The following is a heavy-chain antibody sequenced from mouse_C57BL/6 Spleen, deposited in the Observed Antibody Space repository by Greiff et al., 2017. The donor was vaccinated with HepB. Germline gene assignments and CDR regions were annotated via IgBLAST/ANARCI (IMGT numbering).Heavy chain of an antibody. CDR2: INPYNGGT. D-gene: IGHD1-1*01. V-gene: IGHV1-19*01. CDR3: ARDDYGSSPFDY. CDR1: GYTFTDYY. Sequence: VQLQQSGPVLVKPGASVKMSCKASGYTFTDYYMNWVKQSHGKSLEWIGVINPYNGGTSYNQKFKGKATLTVDKSSSTAYMELNSLTSEDSAVYYCARDDYGSSPFDYWGQGTTLTVSS. J-gene: IGHJ2*01.